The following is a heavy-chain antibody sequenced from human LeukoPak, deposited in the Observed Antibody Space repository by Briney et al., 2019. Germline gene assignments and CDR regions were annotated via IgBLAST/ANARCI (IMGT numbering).Heavy chain of an antibody. CDR1: GGTFISYA. Sequence: ASVKVSCKASGGTFISYAISWVRQAPGQGLEWMGGIIPIFGTANYAQKFQGRVTITTDESTSTAYMELSSLRSEDTAVYYCASGYCSSTSCYTWRAFDIWGQGTMVTVSS. CDR2: IIPIFGTA. J-gene: IGHJ3*02. V-gene: IGHV1-69*05. CDR3: ASGYCSSTSCYTWRAFDI. D-gene: IGHD2-2*02.